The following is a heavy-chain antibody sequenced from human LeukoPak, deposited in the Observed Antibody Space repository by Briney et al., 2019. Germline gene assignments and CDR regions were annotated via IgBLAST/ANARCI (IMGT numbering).Heavy chain of an antibody. CDR1: GGSISSYY. CDR3: AGEFRYYYDSSGYYYETFDY. CDR2: IYTSGST. J-gene: IGHJ4*02. V-gene: IGHV4-4*07. D-gene: IGHD3-22*01. Sequence: SETLSLTCTVSGGSISSYYWSWIRQPAGKGLEWIGRIYTSGSTNYNPSLKSRVTMSVDTSKNQFSLKLSSVTAADTAVYYCAGEFRYYYDSSGYYYETFDYWGQGTLVTVSS.